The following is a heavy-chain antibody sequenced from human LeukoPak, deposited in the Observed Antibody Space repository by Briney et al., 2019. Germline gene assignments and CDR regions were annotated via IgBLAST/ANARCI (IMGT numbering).Heavy chain of an antibody. D-gene: IGHD3-22*01. J-gene: IGHJ6*03. CDR2: INPSGGST. CDR3: ARDQTYYYDSSGYYQYYFYMNV. CDR1: GYTFTNYY. Sequence: ASVKVSCTASGYTFTNYYMHWVRQAPGQGLEWMGIINPSGGSTSYAQKFQGRVTMTRDMSTSTVYMELSSLRSEDTAVYYCARDQTYYYDSSGYYQYYFYMNVWGKGTTVTVSS. V-gene: IGHV1-46*01.